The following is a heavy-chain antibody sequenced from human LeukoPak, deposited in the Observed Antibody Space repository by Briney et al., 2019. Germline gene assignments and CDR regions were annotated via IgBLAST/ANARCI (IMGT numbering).Heavy chain of an antibody. D-gene: IGHD7-27*01. CDR3: ARSTGGIGY. CDR1: GYTFTSYY. CDR2: INPSGGST. Sequence: ASVKVSCKASGYTFTSYYMHWVRQAPGQGLEWMGIINPSGGSTSYAQKFQGRVTMTRDTSISTAYMELSRLRSDDTAVYYCARSTGGIGYWGQGTLVTVSS. J-gene: IGHJ4*02. V-gene: IGHV1-46*01.